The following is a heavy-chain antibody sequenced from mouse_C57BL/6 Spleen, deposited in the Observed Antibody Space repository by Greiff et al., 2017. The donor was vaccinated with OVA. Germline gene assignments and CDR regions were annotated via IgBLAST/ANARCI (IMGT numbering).Heavy chain of an antibody. J-gene: IGHJ3*01. CDR3: ASRGYDYDSY. Sequence: QVQLKQPGAELVKPGASVKLSCKASGYTFTSYWMHWVKQRPGQGLEWIGMIHPNSGSTNYNEKFKSKATLTVDKSSSTAYMQLSSLTSEDSAVYYCASRGYDYDSYWGQGTLVTVSA. D-gene: IGHD2-4*01. CDR2: IHPNSGST. CDR1: GYTFTSYW. V-gene: IGHV1-64*01.